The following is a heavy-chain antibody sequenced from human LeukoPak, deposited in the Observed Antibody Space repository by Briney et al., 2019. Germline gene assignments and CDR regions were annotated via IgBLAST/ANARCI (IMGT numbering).Heavy chain of an antibody. CDR2: MNPNSGNT. CDR1: GYTFTSYD. Sequence: EASVKVSCKASGYTFTSYDINWVRQATGQGLEWMGWMNPNSGNTGYAQKFQGRVTMTRNTSISTAYLQWSSLKASDTAMYYCAREVEIGIAAPTGAFDIWGQGTMVTVSS. D-gene: IGHD6-6*01. V-gene: IGHV1-8*01. CDR3: AREVEIGIAAPTGAFDI. J-gene: IGHJ3*02.